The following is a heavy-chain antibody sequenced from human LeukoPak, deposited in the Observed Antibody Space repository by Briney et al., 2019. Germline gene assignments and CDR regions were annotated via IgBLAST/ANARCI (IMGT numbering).Heavy chain of an antibody. CDR3: ARTGGGPSPLTRMRYYGMDV. CDR2: IYYSGST. Sequence: PSETLSLTCTVSGGSISSYYWSWIRQPPGRGLEWIGWIYYSGSTNYNPSLKSRVTISVDTSRNQFSLKLSSVTAADTAVYYCARTGGGPSPLTRMRYYGMDVWGQGTTVTVSS. J-gene: IGHJ6*02. V-gene: IGHV4-59*08. D-gene: IGHD3-10*01. CDR1: GGSISSYY.